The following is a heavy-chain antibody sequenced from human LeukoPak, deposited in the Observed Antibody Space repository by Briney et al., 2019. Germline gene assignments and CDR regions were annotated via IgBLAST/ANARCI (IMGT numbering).Heavy chain of an antibody. D-gene: IGHD2-15*01. J-gene: IGHJ1*01. Sequence: GGSLRLSCAASGFTFSSYWMHWVRQAPGKGLVWVSRINSDGSSTSYADSVKGRFTISRDKSKNTLSLQMNSLRAEDTAVYYCAQQVGSCSSGSCYFTYWGQGTLVTVSS. CDR3: AQQVGSCSSGSCYFTY. V-gene: IGHV3-74*01. CDR2: INSDGSST. CDR1: GFTFSSYW.